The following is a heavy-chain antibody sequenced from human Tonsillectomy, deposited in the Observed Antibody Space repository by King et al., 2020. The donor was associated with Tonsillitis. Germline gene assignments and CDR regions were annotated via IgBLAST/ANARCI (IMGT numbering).Heavy chain of an antibody. D-gene: IGHD2-8*01. J-gene: IGHJ6*01. Sequence: QLQESGPGLVKPSETLSLTCTVSGDSISNTAYFWAWVRKPPGKGLEWIGSISHSGSTSYNPSLKSRVTISVDTSKNQFSLKVRSLSVSDTAVYYCATRPRCTTGACYQWYDYY. CDR1: GDSISNTAYF. CDR2: ISHSGST. CDR3: ATRPRCTTGACYQWYDYY. V-gene: IGHV4-39*01.